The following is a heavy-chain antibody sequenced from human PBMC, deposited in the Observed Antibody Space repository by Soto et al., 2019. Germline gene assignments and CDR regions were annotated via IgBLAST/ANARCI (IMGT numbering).Heavy chain of an antibody. CDR2: IIPIFGTA. Sequence: QVQLVQSGAEVKKPGSSVKVSCKASGGTFSSYAISWVRLAPGQGLEWMGGIIPIFGTANYAQKFQGRVTITADESTITAYMELSSLRSEDTAVYYCARDNTPLRFLEWGNYWGQGTLVTVSS. D-gene: IGHD3-3*01. CDR1: GGTFSSYA. CDR3: ARDNTPLRFLEWGNY. J-gene: IGHJ4*02. V-gene: IGHV1-69*01.